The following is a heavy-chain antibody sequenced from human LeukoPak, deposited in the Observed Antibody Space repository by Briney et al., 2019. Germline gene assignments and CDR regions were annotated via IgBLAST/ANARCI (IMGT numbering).Heavy chain of an antibody. CDR2: IYYSGST. J-gene: IGHJ5*02. CDR3: ARRVPGGSVWFDP. D-gene: IGHD3-10*01. CDR1: GGSISSYY. V-gene: IGHV4-59*08. Sequence: SETLSLTCTVSGGSISSYYWSWIRQPPGKGLECIGYIYYSGSTHYNPSLKSRVTISVDTSKNQFSLKLYSVTAADTAFYYCARRVPGGSVWFDPWGPGTLVTVSS.